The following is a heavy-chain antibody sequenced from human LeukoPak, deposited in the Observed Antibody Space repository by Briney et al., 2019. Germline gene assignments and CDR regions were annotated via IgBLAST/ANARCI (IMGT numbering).Heavy chain of an antibody. V-gene: IGHV4-34*01. J-gene: IGHJ3*02. CDR1: GGSFSGYY. CDR2: INHSGST. Sequence: SETLSLTCAVYGGSFSGYYWSWIRQPPGKGLEWIGEINHSGSTNYNPSLKSRVTMSVDTSKNQFSLKLSSVTAADTAVFYCARVIRAEENPTFDIWGQGTMVTVSS. CDR3: ARVIRAEENPTFDI.